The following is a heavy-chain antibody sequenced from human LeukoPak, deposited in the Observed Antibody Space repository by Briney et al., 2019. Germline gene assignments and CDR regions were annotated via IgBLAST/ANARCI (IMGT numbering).Heavy chain of an antibody. D-gene: IGHD3-22*01. J-gene: IGHJ3*02. CDR1: GFTFSSYA. V-gene: IGHV3-23*01. CDR3: AKDRVRAFYDSSGYYPDAFDM. CDR2: ISGSGGRT. Sequence: PGGSLRLSCAASGFTFSSYAMNWVRQAPRKGLEWVSAISGSGGRTYYADSLKGRFAISRDNSKNTLFLQMNSLRAEDTAVYYCAKDRVRAFYDSSGYYPDAFDMWGLRTMVIVSS.